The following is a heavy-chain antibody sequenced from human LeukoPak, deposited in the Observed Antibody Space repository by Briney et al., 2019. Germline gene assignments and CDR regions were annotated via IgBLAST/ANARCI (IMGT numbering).Heavy chain of an antibody. Sequence: PGGSLRLSCAASGFTFSSYSMNWVRQAPWKGLEWVSSISSSSSYIYYADSVKGRFTISRDNAKNSLYLQMNSLRAEDTAVYYCARDLGWDSSGYSDYWGQGTLVTVSS. CDR3: ARDLGWDSSGYSDY. CDR2: ISSSSSYI. D-gene: IGHD3-22*01. V-gene: IGHV3-21*01. J-gene: IGHJ4*02. CDR1: GFTFSSYS.